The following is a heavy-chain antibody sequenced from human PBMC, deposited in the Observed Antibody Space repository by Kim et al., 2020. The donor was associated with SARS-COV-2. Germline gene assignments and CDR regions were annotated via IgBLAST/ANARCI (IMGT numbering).Heavy chain of an antibody. V-gene: IGHV3-49*02. Sequence: AASVKGRFTISRDDSKSIAYLQMNSLKTEDTAVYYCTRAENGYYGSGRNWGQGTLVTVSS. CDR3: TRAENGYYGSGRN. D-gene: IGHD3-10*01. J-gene: IGHJ4*02.